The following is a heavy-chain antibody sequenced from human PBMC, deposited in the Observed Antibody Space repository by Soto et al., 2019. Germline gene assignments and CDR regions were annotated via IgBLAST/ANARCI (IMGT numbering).Heavy chain of an antibody. J-gene: IGHJ5*02. CDR3: TRDQGGSYDSWFDP. V-gene: IGHV3-21*01. CDR2: ISSGSAFI. Sequence: EAQVVESGGGLVKPGGSLRLSCNFTFSMYSINWVRQAPGKGLEWVASISSGSAFIKYADSVKGRFSISRDNAKNSVSLQMNSLRAEDTAMYYCTRDQGGSYDSWFDPWGRGTLVTVSS. CDR1: FTFSMYS. D-gene: IGHD1-26*01.